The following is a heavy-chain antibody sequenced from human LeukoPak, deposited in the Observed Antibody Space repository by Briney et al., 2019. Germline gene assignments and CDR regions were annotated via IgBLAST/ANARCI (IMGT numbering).Heavy chain of an antibody. CDR3: ARAYDSSGYYYLIYAFDI. V-gene: IGHV3-7*01. J-gene: IGHJ3*02. Sequence: GGSLRLSCAASGFTFSSYWMSWVRQAPGKGLEWVANIKQDGSEKYYVDSVKGRFTISRDNAKNSLYLQMNSLRAEDTAVYYCARAYDSSGYYYLIYAFDIWGQGTMVTVSS. CDR2: IKQDGSEK. CDR1: GFTFSSYW. D-gene: IGHD3-22*01.